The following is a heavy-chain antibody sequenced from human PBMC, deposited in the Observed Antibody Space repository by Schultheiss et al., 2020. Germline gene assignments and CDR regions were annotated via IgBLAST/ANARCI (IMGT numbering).Heavy chain of an antibody. CDR2: IHFSGST. J-gene: IGHJ4*02. V-gene: IGHV4-59*02. D-gene: IGHD5-18*01. Sequence: SETLSLTCTVSGVSVSSYYWSWIRQPPGKRLEWIGSIHFSGSTNYNPSLKRRVTISVDTSKHQFSLKLSSVTAADTAVYYCARVSYGDGPQEYWGQGTLVTVSS. CDR3: ARVSYGDGPQEY. CDR1: GVSVSSYY.